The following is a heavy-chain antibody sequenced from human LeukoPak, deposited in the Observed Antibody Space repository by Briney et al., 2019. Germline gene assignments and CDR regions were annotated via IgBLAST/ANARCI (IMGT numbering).Heavy chain of an antibody. CDR1: GGTFSSYA. J-gene: IGHJ6*03. D-gene: IGHD3-10*01. CDR2: IIPIFGTA. Sequence: GASVKVSCKASGGTFSSYAISWVRQAPGQGLEWMGGIIPIFGTANYAQKFQGRVTITTDKSTSTAYMELSSLRSEDTAVYYCARALTMVRGLLPYYYSMDVWGKGTTVTVSS. V-gene: IGHV1-69*05. CDR3: ARALTMVRGLLPYYYSMDV.